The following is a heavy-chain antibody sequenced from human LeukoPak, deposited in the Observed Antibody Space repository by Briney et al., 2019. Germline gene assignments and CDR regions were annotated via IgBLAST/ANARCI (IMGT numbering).Heavy chain of an antibody. CDR1: GGSISGTSYY. Sequence: SETLSLTCVVSGGSISGTSYYWGWIRQPPGKGLEWIGSIYYSGSTYYSPSLKSRVTISVDTSKNQFSLKLSSVTAADTAAYHCARLLRVGYCSTTTCNWFDPWGQGTLVTVSS. CDR2: IYYSGST. CDR3: ARLLRVGYCSTTTCNWFDP. J-gene: IGHJ5*02. D-gene: IGHD2-2*03. V-gene: IGHV4-39*07.